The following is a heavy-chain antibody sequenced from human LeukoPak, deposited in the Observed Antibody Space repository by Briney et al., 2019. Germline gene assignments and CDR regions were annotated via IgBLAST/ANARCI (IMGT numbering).Heavy chain of an antibody. CDR2: ITPHNGNI. J-gene: IGHJ5*02. D-gene: IGHD4-11*01. Sequence: ASVKVPCRASGYTFTSYSISWVRQAPGQGLEWMGWITPHNGNINYAQRVQGRVTMTTDATTSTAYMELRSLRSDDTAVYYCARLTTVAYNWFDLWGQGTLVTVSS. V-gene: IGHV1-18*01. CDR1: GYTFTSYS. CDR3: ARLTTVAYNWFDL.